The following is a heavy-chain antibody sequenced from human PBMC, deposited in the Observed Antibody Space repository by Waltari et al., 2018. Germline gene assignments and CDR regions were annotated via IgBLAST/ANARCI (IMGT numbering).Heavy chain of an antibody. CDR2: ISDPATGNT. CDR3: STWLRAHFDY. J-gene: IGHJ4*02. V-gene: IGHV3-23*01. CDR1: GFTFSSYT. D-gene: IGHD5-12*01. Sequence: EVQLLESGGALVQPGGSLRLSCAASGFTFSSYTLLWARQAPGKGLEWVSTISDPATGNTHYADSVKGRFTISRDDSRNTVYLQMNGLIAEDTAVYYCSTWLRAHFDYWGQGTPVTVSS.